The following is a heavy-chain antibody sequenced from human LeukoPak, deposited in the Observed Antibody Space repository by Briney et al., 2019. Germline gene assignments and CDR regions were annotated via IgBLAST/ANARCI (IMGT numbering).Heavy chain of an antibody. CDR2: INPNSGGT. Sequence: VASVKVSCKASGYTFTGYYMHWVRQAPGQGLEWMGWINPNSGGTNYAQKFQGRVTMTRDTSISTAYMELSRLRSDDTAVYYCARGLIWFGELLEGYYFDYWGQGTLVTVSS. V-gene: IGHV1-2*02. CDR1: GYTFTGYY. CDR3: ARGLIWFGELLEGYYFDY. D-gene: IGHD3-10*01. J-gene: IGHJ4*02.